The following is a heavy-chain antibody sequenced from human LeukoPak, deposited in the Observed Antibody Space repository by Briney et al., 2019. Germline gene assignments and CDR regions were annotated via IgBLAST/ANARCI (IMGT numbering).Heavy chain of an antibody. CDR2: INHSGNT. CDR1: GGSFSGYY. CDR3: ARGRYVSITIFGVPTRGKFDY. D-gene: IGHD3-3*01. Sequence: SETLSLTCAVYGGSFSGYYWSWIRQPPGKGLEWIGEINHSGNTNYNPSPKSRVTISVDTSKNQFSLKLSSVTAADTAVYYCARGRYVSITIFGVPTRGKFDYWGQGTLVTVSS. J-gene: IGHJ4*02. V-gene: IGHV4-34*01.